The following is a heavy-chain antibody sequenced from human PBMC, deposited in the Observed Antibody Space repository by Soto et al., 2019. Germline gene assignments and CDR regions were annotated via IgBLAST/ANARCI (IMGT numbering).Heavy chain of an antibody. CDR3: AREIVMCRMTTDCIDGMDV. D-gene: IGHD4-4*01. V-gene: IGHV1-3*01. Sequence: ASVKVSCKASGYTFTSYAMHWVRQAPGQRLEWMGWINAGNGNTKYSQKFQGRVTITRDTSASTAYMELSSLRSEDTAVYYCAREIVMCRMTTDCIDGMDVWGQGTKVTVSS. CDR2: INAGNGNT. CDR1: GYTFTSYA. J-gene: IGHJ6*02.